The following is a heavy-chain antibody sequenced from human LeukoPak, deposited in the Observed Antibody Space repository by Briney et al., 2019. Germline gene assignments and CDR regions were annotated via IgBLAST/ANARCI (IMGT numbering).Heavy chain of an antibody. CDR3: ARVRWELPVFDY. V-gene: IGHV3-30*04. Sequence: PGGSLRLSCAASGFTFSSYAMHWVRQAPGKGLEWVAVISYDGSNKYYADSVKGRFTISRDNSKNTLYLQMNGLRAEDTAVYYCARVRWELPVFDYWGQGTLVTVSS. CDR1: GFTFSSYA. J-gene: IGHJ4*02. CDR2: ISYDGSNK. D-gene: IGHD1-26*01.